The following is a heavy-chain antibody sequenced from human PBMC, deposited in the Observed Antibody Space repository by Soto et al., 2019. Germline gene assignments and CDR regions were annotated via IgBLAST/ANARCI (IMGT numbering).Heavy chain of an antibody. V-gene: IGHV4-4*02. CDR2: ISQSGTT. Sequence: SETLSLTCAVSGASISSDIRWTWVRQPPGEGLEWIGEISQSGTTKYNPSLASRVTISVDKSKNQFSLRLTSMTAADTAVYYCAKKVPAALRLYYFFGLDVWGQGTTVTVSS. CDR3: AKKVPAALRLYYFFGLDV. CDR1: GASISSDIR. J-gene: IGHJ6*02. D-gene: IGHD2-15*01.